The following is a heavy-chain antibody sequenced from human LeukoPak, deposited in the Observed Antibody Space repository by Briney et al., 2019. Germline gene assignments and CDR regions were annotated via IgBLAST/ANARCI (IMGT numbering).Heavy chain of an antibody. CDR3: ARNSVSGTAGAANTFDL. V-gene: IGHV6-1*01. J-gene: IGHJ3*01. CDR2: TYYRSKWYN. CDR1: GDSVSRNSAA. D-gene: IGHD1-26*01. Sequence: SQTLSLTCAISGDSVSRNSAAWSWIRQSPSRGLEWLGRTYYRSKWYNGYALSVESRVTINPDTSKNHFSLHLNSVTPEDTAVYFCARNSVSGTAGAANTFDLWGQGTMVTVSS.